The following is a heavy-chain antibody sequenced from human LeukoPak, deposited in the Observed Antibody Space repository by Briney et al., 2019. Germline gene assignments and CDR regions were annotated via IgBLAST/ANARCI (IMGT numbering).Heavy chain of an antibody. J-gene: IGHJ4*02. V-gene: IGHV3-23*01. D-gene: IGHD3-9*01. CDR1: GFTFSTNA. CDR2: ISGSGAST. CDR3: AKGDTYYDLLTCFDF. Sequence: GGSLRLSCLTSGFTFSTNAMSWVRQAPGKGLEWISGISGSGASTYYADSVTGRFTISRDNSRNTLYLQMNSLRGDDTAVYYCAKGDTYYDLLTCFDFWGPGTLVTVSS.